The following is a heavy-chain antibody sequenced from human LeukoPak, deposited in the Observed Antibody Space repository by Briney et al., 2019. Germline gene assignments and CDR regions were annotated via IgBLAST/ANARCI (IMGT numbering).Heavy chain of an antibody. V-gene: IGHV1-46*01. D-gene: IGHD6-13*01. J-gene: IGHJ5*02. CDR1: GYTFTVYY. Sequence: ASVKVSCKASGYTFTVYYMHWVRQAPGQGLKWMGIINPSGGSTSYAQKFQGRVTMTRDMSTNTVYMELSSLRSEDTAVYYCARGDGEAASLWENWFDPWGQGTLVTVSS. CDR2: INPSGGST. CDR3: ARGDGEAASLWENWFDP.